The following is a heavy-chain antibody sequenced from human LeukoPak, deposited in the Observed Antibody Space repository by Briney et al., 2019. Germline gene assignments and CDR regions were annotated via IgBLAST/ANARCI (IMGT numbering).Heavy chain of an antibody. Sequence: GGSLRLSCAASGVTVSSNYMSWVRQAPGKGLEWVSVIYSGGSTYYADSVKGRFTISRDNSKNTLYLQMNSLRAEDTAVYYCAREAPSGYDYLDYWGQGTLVTVSS. V-gene: IGHV3-53*01. CDR1: GVTVSSNY. D-gene: IGHD5-12*01. CDR3: AREAPSGYDYLDY. CDR2: IYSGGST. J-gene: IGHJ4*02.